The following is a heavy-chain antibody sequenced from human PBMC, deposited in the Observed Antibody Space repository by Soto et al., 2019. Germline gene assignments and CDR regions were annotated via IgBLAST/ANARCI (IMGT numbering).Heavy chain of an antibody. D-gene: IGHD6-25*01. CDR1: GITFRSYG. CDR3: AKNRLANSPYYYYYYGMDG. V-gene: IGHV3-30*18. Sequence: LRLSCAASGITFRSYGMHWVRQAPGKGLEWVAVISYDGSNKYYGESVKGRFTISRDNSKNTLYLQMNSLRAEDTAVYYCAKNRLANSPYYYYYYGMDGWGQGTTVTVSS. J-gene: IGHJ6*02. CDR2: ISYDGSNK.